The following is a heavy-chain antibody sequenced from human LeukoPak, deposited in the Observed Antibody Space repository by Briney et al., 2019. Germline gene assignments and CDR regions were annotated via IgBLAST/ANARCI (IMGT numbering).Heavy chain of an antibody. J-gene: IGHJ6*03. CDR2: ISGSGGST. D-gene: IGHD2-15*01. CDR1: GFTFSSYA. Sequence: GGSLRLSCAASGFTFSSYAMSWVRQAPGKGLEWVSAISGSGGSTYYADSVKGRFTISSDNSKNTLYLQMNSLRAEDTAVYYCAKDLVVVVAGYYYMDVWGKGTTVTVSS. CDR3: AKDLVVVVAGYYYMDV. V-gene: IGHV3-23*01.